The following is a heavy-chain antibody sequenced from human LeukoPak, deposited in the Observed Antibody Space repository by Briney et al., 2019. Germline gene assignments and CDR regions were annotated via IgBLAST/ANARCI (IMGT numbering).Heavy chain of an antibody. D-gene: IGHD6-6*01. CDR1: GGSFSGYY. Sequence: SETLSLTCAVYGGSFSGYYWSWIRQPPGKGLEWIGEINHSGSTNYNPSLKGRVTISVDTSKNQFSLKLSSVTAADTAVYYCARDRDSSSPGGPFDYWGQGTLVTVSS. CDR2: INHSGST. V-gene: IGHV4-34*01. CDR3: ARDRDSSSPGGPFDY. J-gene: IGHJ4*02.